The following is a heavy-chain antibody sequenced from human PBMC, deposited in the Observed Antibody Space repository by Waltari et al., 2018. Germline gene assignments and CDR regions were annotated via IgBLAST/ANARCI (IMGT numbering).Heavy chain of an antibody. Sequence: EVQVVESGGGLVQPGGSLRLSCAASGFTVSRNWMQWVRQAPGKGLEWVSRINENGRTINYAGSVRGRFTISRDNTKNMLYLQMSSLRAEDTAIYYCARDFGGRNDYWGQGTLVTVSS. CDR1: GFTVSRNW. J-gene: IGHJ4*02. D-gene: IGHD2-15*01. CDR2: INENGRTI. V-gene: IGHV3-74*01. CDR3: ARDFGGRNDY.